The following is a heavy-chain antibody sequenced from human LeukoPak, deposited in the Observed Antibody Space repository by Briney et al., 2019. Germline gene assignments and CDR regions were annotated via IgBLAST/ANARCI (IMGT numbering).Heavy chain of an antibody. CDR3: VGVVVITPY. CDR2: IRYDGSNK. D-gene: IGHD3-22*01. Sequence: GGSLRLSCVATGFTFSTNGMHWVRQAPGKGLEWVALIRYDGSNKDYADSVKGRFIVSRDNSKNTLYMQMNSLRVEDTAVYYCVGVVVITPYWGQGTLVTVSS. CDR1: GFTFSTNG. V-gene: IGHV3-30*02. J-gene: IGHJ4*02.